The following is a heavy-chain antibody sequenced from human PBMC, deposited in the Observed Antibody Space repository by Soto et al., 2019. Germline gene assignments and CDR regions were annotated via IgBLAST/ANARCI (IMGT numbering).Heavy chain of an antibody. V-gene: IGHV4-39*01. CDR1: GVSIIDTSYY. J-gene: IGHJ4*01. Sequence: SETLSLTCNVSGVSIIDTSYYWGWIRQPPGKGLEWIGTIYFNGNTFYNPSLKSRLTISVDTSKNQVSLRLTSVTAADTAVYYCARQGSYWGHGTLVTVSS. CDR2: IYFNGNT. CDR3: ARQGSY.